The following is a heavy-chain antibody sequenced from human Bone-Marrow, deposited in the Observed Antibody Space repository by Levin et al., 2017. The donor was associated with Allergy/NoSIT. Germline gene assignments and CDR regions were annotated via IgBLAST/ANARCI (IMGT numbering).Heavy chain of an antibody. J-gene: IGHJ6*02. CDR2: IIPIFGTA. Sequence: GASVKVSCKASGGTFSSYAISWVRQAPGQGLEWMGGIIPIFGTANYAQKFQGRVTITADESTSTAYMELSSLRSEDTAVYYCARIGIVVVTAILRSGYGMDGWGQGTTVTVSS. V-gene: IGHV1-69*13. CDR1: GGTFSSYA. CDR3: ARIGIVVVTAILRSGYGMDG. D-gene: IGHD2-21*02.